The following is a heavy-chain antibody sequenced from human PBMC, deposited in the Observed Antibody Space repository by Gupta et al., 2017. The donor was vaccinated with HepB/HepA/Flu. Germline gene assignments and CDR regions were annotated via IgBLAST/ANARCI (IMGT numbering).Heavy chain of an antibody. CDR2: LYAGGST. Sequence: EVQLVESGGGLVQPGGSLRLSCAASGFTVSINSMSWVRQTPGKGLEWVELLYAGGSTYDGDSVKGRVTISRDKSKNTLYLQMNNLRGEETAIYYCVGDSRRDWPAYWGQGTLVTVSS. J-gene: IGHJ4*02. CDR3: VGDSRRDWPAY. CDR1: GFTVSINS. D-gene: IGHD3-9*01. V-gene: IGHV3-66*01.